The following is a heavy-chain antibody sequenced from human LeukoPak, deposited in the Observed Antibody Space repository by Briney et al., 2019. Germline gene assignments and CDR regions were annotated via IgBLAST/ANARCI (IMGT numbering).Heavy chain of an antibody. V-gene: IGHV3-66*01. CDR3: ARDMGRDAFDI. J-gene: IGHJ3*02. CDR2: LYSGGAT. Sequence: GGSLRLSCAASGFTVKDNFMSWVRQAPGKGLEWVSVLYSGGATYYADSVKGRFTISRDNSKNMLYLQMNSLRAEDTAVYYCARDMGRDAFDIWGQGTMVTVSS. D-gene: IGHD2-15*01. CDR1: GFTVKDNF.